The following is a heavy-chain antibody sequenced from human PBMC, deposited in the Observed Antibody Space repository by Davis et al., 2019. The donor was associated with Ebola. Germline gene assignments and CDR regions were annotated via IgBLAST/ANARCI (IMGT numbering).Heavy chain of an antibody. CDR1: GFTFSSYA. CDR3: AKGRGGSSY. CDR2: ISGSGGST. V-gene: IGHV3-23*01. Sequence: GESLKISCAASGFTFSSYAMSWVRQAPGKGLEWVSAISGSGGSTYYADSVKGRFTISRDNSKNTLYLQMNSLRAEDTAVYYCAKGRGGSSYWGQGTLVTVSS. D-gene: IGHD2-15*01. J-gene: IGHJ4*02.